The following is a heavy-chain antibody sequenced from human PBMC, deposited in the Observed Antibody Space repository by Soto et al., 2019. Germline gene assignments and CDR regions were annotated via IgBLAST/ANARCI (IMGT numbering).Heavy chain of an antibody. CDR1: GGSISSYY. CDR3: AGERRDGYKYYFDY. J-gene: IGHJ4*02. CDR2: IYYSGST. V-gene: IGHV4-59*01. D-gene: IGHD5-12*01. Sequence: QVQLQESGPGLVKPSETLSLTCTVSGGSISSYYWSWIRQPPGKGLEWIGYIYYSGSTNYNPSLKIRVTISVATPKNQFSLKLSSVTAADTAVDYCAGERRDGYKYYFDYWGQGTLVTVSS.